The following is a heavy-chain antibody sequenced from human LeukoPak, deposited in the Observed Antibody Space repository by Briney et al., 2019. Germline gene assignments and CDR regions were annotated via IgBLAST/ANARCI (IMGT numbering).Heavy chain of an antibody. Sequence: PGRSLRLSCAASGFTFSSYAMHWVRQAPGKGLEWVAVISYDGSNKSYADSVKGRFTISRDNSKNTLYLQMNSLRAEDTAVYYCARPYYGSGGPDYWGQGTLVTVSS. J-gene: IGHJ4*02. CDR1: GFTFSSYA. D-gene: IGHD3-10*01. V-gene: IGHV3-30-3*01. CDR2: ISYDGSNK. CDR3: ARPYYGSGGPDY.